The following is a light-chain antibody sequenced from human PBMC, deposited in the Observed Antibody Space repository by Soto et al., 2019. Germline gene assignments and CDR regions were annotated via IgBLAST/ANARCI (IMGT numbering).Light chain of an antibody. V-gene: IGKV1-12*01. CDR3: QQANSSPLT. Sequence: DIQMTQSPSTLSASVGDRVTITCRASQSISTWLAWYQQKLGKAPKLLIYAASSLQSGVPSRFRGSGSGTDFTLTISSLQPEDFSIYYCQQANSSPLTFGGGTKVDIK. CDR2: AAS. CDR1: QSISTW. J-gene: IGKJ4*01.